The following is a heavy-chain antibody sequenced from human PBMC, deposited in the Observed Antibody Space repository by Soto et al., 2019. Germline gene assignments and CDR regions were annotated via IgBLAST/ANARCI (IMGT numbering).Heavy chain of an antibody. D-gene: IGHD6-19*01. CDR1: GDSVSSNSAA. CDR2: TYYRSKWYN. J-gene: IGHJ4*02. Sequence: SQTLSLTCAISGDSVSSNSAAWNWIRQSPSRGLEWLGRTYYRSKWYNDYAVSVKSRITINPDTSKNQFSLQLNSVTPEDTAVYYCARVGYSSGWSGDYFGYWGQGTLVTVSS. CDR3: ARVGYSSGWSGDYFGY. V-gene: IGHV6-1*01.